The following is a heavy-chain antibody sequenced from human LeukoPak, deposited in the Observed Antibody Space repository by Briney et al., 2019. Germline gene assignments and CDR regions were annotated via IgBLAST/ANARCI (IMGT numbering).Heavy chain of an antibody. J-gene: IGHJ5*02. CDR2: ISGSGGST. V-gene: IGHV3-23*01. CDR3: AKDGGYNWNDWFDP. CDR1: GFTFSSYA. D-gene: IGHD1-20*01. Sequence: GGSLRRSCAASGFTFSSYAMSWVRQAPGKGLEWVSAISGSGGSTHYADSVKGRFTISRDNSKTTLYLQMNSLRAEDTAVYYCAKDGGYNWNDWFDPWGQGTLVTVSS.